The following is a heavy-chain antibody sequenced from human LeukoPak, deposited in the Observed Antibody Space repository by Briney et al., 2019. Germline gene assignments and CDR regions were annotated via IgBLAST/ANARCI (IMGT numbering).Heavy chain of an antibody. Sequence: SAYNGNTNYAQKLQGRVTMTTDTSTSTAYMELRSLRSDDTAVYYCARVRTYYYDSSGYPDYWGQGTLVTVSS. V-gene: IGHV1-18*01. J-gene: IGHJ4*02. CDR3: ARVRTYYYDSSGYPDY. D-gene: IGHD3-22*01. CDR2: SAYNGNT.